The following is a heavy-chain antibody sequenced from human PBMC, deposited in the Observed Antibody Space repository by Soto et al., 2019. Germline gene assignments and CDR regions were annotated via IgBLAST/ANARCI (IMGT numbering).Heavy chain of an antibody. CDR2: IYWNDDK. J-gene: IGHJ6*02. Sequence: SGPTLVNPTQTLTLTCTFSGFSLSTSGVGVGWIRQPPGKALELLALIYWNDDKRYSPSLKSRLTITKVTSKNRVVLTMTNMDPVDTATYYCAHRLGYCSGGSCSRAPVVHYGMDVWGQGTTVTVSS. CDR1: GFSLSTSGVG. D-gene: IGHD2-15*01. CDR3: AHRLGYCSGGSCSRAPVVHYGMDV. V-gene: IGHV2-5*01.